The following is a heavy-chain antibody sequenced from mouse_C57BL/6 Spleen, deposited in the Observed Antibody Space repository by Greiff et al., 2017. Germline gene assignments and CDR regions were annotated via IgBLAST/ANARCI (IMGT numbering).Heavy chain of an antibody. CDR2: IDPSDSYT. CDR1: GYTFTSYW. J-gene: IGHJ3*01. Sequence: QVQLQQPGAELVMPGASVKLSCKASGYTFTSYWMHRVKQRPGQGLEWIGEIDPSDSYTNYNQKFKGKSTLTVDKSSSTAYMQLSSLTSEDSAVYYCARNWDFAYWGQGTLVTVSA. V-gene: IGHV1-69*01. D-gene: IGHD4-1*01. CDR3: ARNWDFAY.